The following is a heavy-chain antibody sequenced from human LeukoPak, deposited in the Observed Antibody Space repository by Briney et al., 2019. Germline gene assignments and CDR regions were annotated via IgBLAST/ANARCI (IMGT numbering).Heavy chain of an antibody. J-gene: IGHJ5*02. CDR3: AHSINFLGSYEQQLVPYWFDP. CDR2: IYWDDDK. Sequence: SGPTLVKPTQTLTLTCTFSGFSLSTSGVGVGWIRQPPGKALEWLALIYWDDDKRYSPSLKSRLTITKDTSKNQVVLTMTNMDPVDTATYYCAHSINFLGSYEQQLVPYWFDPWGQGTLVTVSS. D-gene: IGHD6-13*01. CDR1: GFSLSTSGVG. V-gene: IGHV2-5*02.